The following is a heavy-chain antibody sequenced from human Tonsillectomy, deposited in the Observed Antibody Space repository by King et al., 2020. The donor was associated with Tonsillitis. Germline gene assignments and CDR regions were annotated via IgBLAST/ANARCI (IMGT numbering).Heavy chain of an antibody. V-gene: IGHV3-7*03. CDR1: GFIFSSYW. CDR2: IKEDGSEK. J-gene: IGHJ2*01. CDR3: VRDAGL. Sequence: VQLVESGGGLVQPGGSLRLSCAASGFIFSSYWMSWVRQAPGKGLEWVANIKEDGSEKYYVDSVKGRLTISRDNAKNSLYLQMNSLRAEDTAMYYCVRDAGLWGRGTLVTVSS.